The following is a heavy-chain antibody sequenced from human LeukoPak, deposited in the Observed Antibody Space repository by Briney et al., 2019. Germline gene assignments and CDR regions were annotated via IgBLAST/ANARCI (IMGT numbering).Heavy chain of an antibody. Sequence: SQTLSLTCTVSGGSISSGSYYWSWIRQPAGKGLEWIGRIYTSGSTNYNPSLKSRVTISVDTSKNQFSLKLSSVTAADTAVFYCARHFRALVGSVADGYFHHWGQGTLVTVSS. D-gene: IGHD6-19*01. CDR2: IYTSGST. CDR1: GGSISSGSYY. CDR3: ARHFRALVGSVADGYFHH. J-gene: IGHJ1*01. V-gene: IGHV4-61*02.